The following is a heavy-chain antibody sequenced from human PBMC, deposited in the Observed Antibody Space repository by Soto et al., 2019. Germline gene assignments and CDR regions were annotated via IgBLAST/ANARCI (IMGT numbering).Heavy chain of an antibody. D-gene: IGHD5-12*01. CDR2: IKQDGSEK. Sequence: EVQLVESGGGLVQPGGSLRLSCAASGFTFSSYWMSWVRQAPGKGLEWVANIKQDGSEKYYVDSVKGRFTISRDNAKNSLYLKMNSLRAEDTAVYYCARDRNLVATILFDPWGQGTLVTVSS. J-gene: IGHJ5*02. CDR3: ARDRNLVATILFDP. V-gene: IGHV3-7*01. CDR1: GFTFSSYW.